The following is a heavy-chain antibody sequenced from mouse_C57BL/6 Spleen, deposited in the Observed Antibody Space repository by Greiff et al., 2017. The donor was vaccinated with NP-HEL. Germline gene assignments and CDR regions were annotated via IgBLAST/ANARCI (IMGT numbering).Heavy chain of an antibody. V-gene: IGHV5-6*01. Sequence: EVQGVESGGDLVKPGGSLKLSCAASGFTFSSYGMSWVRQTPDKGLEWVATISSGGSYTYYQDSVKGRATLSGDNATNTLYLQMRSLKSEDTAVYYCARRGCSGSYTLAYWGKGTLVTVSA. CDR1: GFTFSSYG. CDR3: ARRGCSGSYTLAY. CDR2: ISSGGSYT. J-gene: IGHJ3*01. D-gene: IGHD3-2*02.